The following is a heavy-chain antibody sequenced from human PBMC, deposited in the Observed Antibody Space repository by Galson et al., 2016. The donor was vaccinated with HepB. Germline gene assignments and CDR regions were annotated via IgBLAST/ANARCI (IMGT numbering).Heavy chain of an antibody. CDR1: GFTFTTYA. V-gene: IGHV3-23*01. CDR2: ISGSGGST. J-gene: IGHJ2*01. D-gene: IGHD1-26*01. Sequence: SLRLSCAASGFTFTTYAMSWVRQAPGKGLEWVSSISGSGGSTYDADAVKGRFTISRDNAKNSLYLQMNSLRPEDTAVYYCASSFETRFGSGSYYWGRGTLVTVSS. CDR3: ASSFETRFGSGSYY.